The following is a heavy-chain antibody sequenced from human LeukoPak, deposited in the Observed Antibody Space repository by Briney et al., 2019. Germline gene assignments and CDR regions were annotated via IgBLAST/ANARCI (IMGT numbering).Heavy chain of an antibody. CDR1: GGSISSGGYY. CDR3: ARGVATPLND. CDR2: IYYSGST. V-gene: IGHV4-31*03. Sequence: SETLSLTCTVSGGSISSGGYYWSWIRQHPGKGLEWIGYIYYSGSTYYNPSLKSRVTISVDTSKNQFSLKLSSVTAADTAGYYCARGVATPLNDWGQGTLVTVSS. J-gene: IGHJ4*02. D-gene: IGHD5-12*01.